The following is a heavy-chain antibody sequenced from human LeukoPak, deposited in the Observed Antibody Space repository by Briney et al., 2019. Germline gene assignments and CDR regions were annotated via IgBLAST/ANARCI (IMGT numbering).Heavy chain of an antibody. J-gene: IGHJ4*02. CDR1: GYTFTGYY. V-gene: IGHV1-2*02. D-gene: IGHD1-26*01. CDR2: INPNSGGT. Sequence: ASVKVSCKASGYTFTGYYMHWVRQAPGQGLEWMGWINPNSGGTNYAQKFQGRVTMTRDTSISTAYMELRSLRSDDTAVYYCARDSKWELLLDYWGQGTLVTVSS. CDR3: ARDSKWELLLDY.